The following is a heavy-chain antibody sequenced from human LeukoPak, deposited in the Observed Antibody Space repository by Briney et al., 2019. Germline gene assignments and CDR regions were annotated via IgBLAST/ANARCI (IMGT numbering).Heavy chain of an antibody. D-gene: IGHD3-10*01. Sequence: SETLSLTCTVSGGSISRYYWSWIRQPPGKGLEWIGYIYYSGSTNYNPSLKSRVTISVDTSKNQFSLQLHSVTAADTAVYYCALSQYGEALFDYWGQGSLVTVSS. J-gene: IGHJ4*02. CDR2: IYYSGST. CDR1: GGSISRYY. CDR3: ALSQYGEALFDY. V-gene: IGHV4-59*12.